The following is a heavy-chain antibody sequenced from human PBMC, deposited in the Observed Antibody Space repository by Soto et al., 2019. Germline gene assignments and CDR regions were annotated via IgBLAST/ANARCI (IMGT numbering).Heavy chain of an antibody. CDR3: ARWGGSCSGGSCEYYYYYGIDV. J-gene: IGHJ6*02. CDR1: GFTFSNYN. D-gene: IGHD2-15*01. CDR2: ISSTGTYT. Sequence: PGGSLRISCAASGFTFSNYNMNWVRQAPGKGLEWVSSISSTGTYTYYADSVTGRFTISRDNAKNSLYLQMNSLRAEDTAVYYCARWGGSCSGGSCEYYYYYGIDVWGQGTTVTVSS. V-gene: IGHV3-21*01.